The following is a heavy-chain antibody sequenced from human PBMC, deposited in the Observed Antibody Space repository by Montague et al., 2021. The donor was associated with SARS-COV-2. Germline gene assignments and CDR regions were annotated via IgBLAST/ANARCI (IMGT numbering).Heavy chain of an antibody. D-gene: IGHD1-1*01. CDR3: VKALEETYNWFDP. J-gene: IGHJ5*02. CDR1: GFTFKDCA. CDR2: ISNDGVSK. V-gene: IGHV3-30*18. Sequence: SLRLSCSASGFTFKDCAIHWVRQAPGKGLEWVAVISNDGVSKYYADSLKGRFSISRDNSKNTLYLQMDSLRPEDSAVYYCVKALEETYNWFDPWGQGTLVTVSP.